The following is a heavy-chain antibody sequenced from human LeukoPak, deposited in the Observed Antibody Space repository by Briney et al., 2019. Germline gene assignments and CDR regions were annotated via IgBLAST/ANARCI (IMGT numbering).Heavy chain of an antibody. Sequence: PGGTLRLSCAASGFTFSSYGMSWVRQAPGKGLEWVSAISGSGGSAYYADSVKGRFTISRDNSKNTRYLQMNRLRVEETALYYCEGAYDIWDQGTMVTVSS. CDR1: GFTFSSYG. J-gene: IGHJ3*02. CDR3: EGAYDI. CDR2: ISGSGGSA. V-gene: IGHV3-23*01.